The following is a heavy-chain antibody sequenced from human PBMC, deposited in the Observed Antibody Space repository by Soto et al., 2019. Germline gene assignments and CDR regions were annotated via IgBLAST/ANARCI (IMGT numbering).Heavy chain of an antibody. D-gene: IGHD3-10*01. Sequence: QVQLQESGPGLVEPSQTLSLTCSVSGGSISSGDYYWSWIRQHPGKGLEWIGYIYYRGSTYYNPSLKSRVTISVDTSKNQFSLKLSSVTAADTAVYYCARATKYDYGSGSHYVWGQGTTLTVSS. CDR1: GGSISSGDYY. CDR2: IYYRGST. CDR3: ARATKYDYGSGSHYV. V-gene: IGHV4-31*03. J-gene: IGHJ6*02.